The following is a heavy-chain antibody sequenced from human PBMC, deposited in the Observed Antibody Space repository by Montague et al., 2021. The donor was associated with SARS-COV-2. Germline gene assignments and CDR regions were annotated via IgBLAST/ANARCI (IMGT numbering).Heavy chain of an antibody. CDR3: ARDLTAARTVYYGMDV. D-gene: IGHD6-13*01. Sequence: SLRLSCAASGFTVSSNYMSWVRQAPGKGLEWVSVIYSGGSTYYADSVKGRFTISRDNSKNTLYLQMNSLRAEDTAVYYCARDLTAARTVYYGMDVWGQGTTVTVSS. CDR2: IYSGGST. J-gene: IGHJ6*02. CDR1: GFTVSSNY. V-gene: IGHV3-66*02.